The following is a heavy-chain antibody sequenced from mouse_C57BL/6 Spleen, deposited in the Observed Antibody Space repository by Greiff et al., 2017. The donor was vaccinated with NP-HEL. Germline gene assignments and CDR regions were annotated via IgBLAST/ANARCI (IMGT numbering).Heavy chain of an antibody. CDR3: AIIYYDYDVGYFDD. D-gene: IGHD2-4*01. Sequence: VQLQQSGAELARPGASVKLSCKASGYTFTSYGISWVKQRTGQGLEWIGEIYPRSGNTYYNEKFKGKATLTADKSSSTAYMELRSLTSEDSAVYFCAIIYYDYDVGYFDDWGQGTTLTVSS. V-gene: IGHV1-81*01. CDR2: IYPRSGNT. J-gene: IGHJ2*01. CDR1: GYTFTSYG.